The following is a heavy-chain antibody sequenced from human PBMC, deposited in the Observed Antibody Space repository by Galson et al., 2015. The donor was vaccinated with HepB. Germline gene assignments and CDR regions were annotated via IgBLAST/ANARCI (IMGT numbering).Heavy chain of an antibody. CDR3: ARDGYGSGALAEY. CDR1: GFTSTNYG. V-gene: IGHV1-18*01. D-gene: IGHD3-10*01. CDR2: ISAYNGNT. Sequence: SVKVSCKASGFTSTNYGFHWVRQAPGQGLEWMGWISAYNGNTHYAQKVLGRVTMTTDTSTTTAYMEVKSLRSDDTAVYYCARDGYGSGALAEYWGQGTLVTVSS. J-gene: IGHJ4*02.